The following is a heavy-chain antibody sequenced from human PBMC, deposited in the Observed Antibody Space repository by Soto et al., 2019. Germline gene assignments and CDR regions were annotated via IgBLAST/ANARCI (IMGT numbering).Heavy chain of an antibody. CDR2: IYYSGST. CDR3: ARVWGGAFDI. Sequence: ETLSLTCTVSVGSISSYYWSWIRQPPGQGLEWIGYIYYSGSTNYNPSLKSRVTISVDTSKNQSSLKLSSVTAADTAVYYCARVWGGAFDIWGQGTMVTVS. D-gene: IGHD3-10*01. V-gene: IGHV4-59*01. J-gene: IGHJ3*02. CDR1: VGSISSYY.